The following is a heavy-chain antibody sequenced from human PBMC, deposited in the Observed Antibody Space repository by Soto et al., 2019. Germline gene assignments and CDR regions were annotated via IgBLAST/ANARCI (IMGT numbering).Heavy chain of an antibody. V-gene: IGHV3-48*02. J-gene: IGHJ4*02. D-gene: IGHD2-8*01. CDR1: GFTFSSCS. CDR2: ISGSGDTK. CDR3: AKYCSSDVCFDY. Sequence: GGSMRLSCASSGFTFSSCSMNWVRQAPGKGLEWVSFISGSGDTKYYADSVKGRFTISRDNAKNSLYLQMSSLRDEDTAVYYCAKYCSSDVCFDYWGQGTLVTVSS.